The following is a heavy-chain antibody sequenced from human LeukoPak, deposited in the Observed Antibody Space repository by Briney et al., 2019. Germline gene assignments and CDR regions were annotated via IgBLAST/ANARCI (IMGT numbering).Heavy chain of an antibody. CDR2: IYYGGRT. J-gene: IGHJ4*02. Sequence: SETLSLTCTVSGGSISSYFWSWIRQPPGKGLEWIGYIYYGGRTNYNPSLKSRVTISVDTSKNQFSLKLGSVTAADTAVYYCARSIAAPEHFDSWGQGTLVTVSS. V-gene: IGHV4-59*01. D-gene: IGHD6-6*01. CDR3: ARSIAAPEHFDS. CDR1: GGSISSYF.